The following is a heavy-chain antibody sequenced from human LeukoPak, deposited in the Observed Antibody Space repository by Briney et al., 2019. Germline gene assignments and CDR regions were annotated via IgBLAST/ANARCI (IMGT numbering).Heavy chain of an antibody. D-gene: IGHD5-18*01. Sequence: ASLKVSCKASGYTFTGYYMHWVRQAPGQGLEWMGWINPNSGGTNYAQKFQGRVTMTRDTSISTAYMELSRLRSDDTAVYYCARDGPRGYSYGYVWYYFDYWGQGTLVTVSS. CDR1: GYTFTGYY. J-gene: IGHJ4*02. CDR2: INPNSGGT. V-gene: IGHV1-2*02. CDR3: ARDGPRGYSYGYVWYYFDY.